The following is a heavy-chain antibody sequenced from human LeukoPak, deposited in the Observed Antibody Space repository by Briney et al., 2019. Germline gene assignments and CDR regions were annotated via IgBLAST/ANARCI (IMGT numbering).Heavy chain of an antibody. CDR1: GYTFTSYY. V-gene: IGHV1-46*03. Sequence: GASVKVSCKASGYTFTSYYMHWVRQAPGQGLEWMGIINPSGGSTSYAQKFQGRVTMTRDTSTSTVYMELSSLRPEDTAVYYCAGIVATNDAFDIWGQGTMVTVSS. CDR2: INPSGGST. CDR3: AGIVATNDAFDI. D-gene: IGHD5-12*01. J-gene: IGHJ3*02.